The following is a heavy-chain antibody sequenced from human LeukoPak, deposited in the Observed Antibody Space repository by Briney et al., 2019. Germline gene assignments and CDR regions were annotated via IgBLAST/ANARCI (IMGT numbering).Heavy chain of an antibody. J-gene: IGHJ3*02. CDR1: GFTFSIYG. V-gene: IGHV3-33*01. CDR2: IWNDGSNK. CDR3: ARPSGTWGAFDI. Sequence: GGSLRLSCAASGFTFSIYGMHWVRQAPGKGLEWVAVIWNDGSNKYYGDPVKGRFIISRDNSKNTMYLQLNRLRFEDTAVYYCARPSGTWGAFDIWGQGTLVTVSS. D-gene: IGHD1-7*01.